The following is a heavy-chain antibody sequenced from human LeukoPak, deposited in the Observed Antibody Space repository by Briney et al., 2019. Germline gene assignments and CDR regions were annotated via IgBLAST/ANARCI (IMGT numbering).Heavy chain of an antibody. Sequence: PSETLSLTCPVSGYSISSGYHWGWIRQPPGKGLELIGSIYHSGSTYYNPSLRSRVTISADTSKNEFSLKMRSVTAADTAVYYCARGTELYNYYMDVWGKGTTVTVSS. V-gene: IGHV4-38-2*02. J-gene: IGHJ6*03. CDR2: IYHSGST. D-gene: IGHD3-10*01. CDR3: ARGTELYNYYMDV. CDR1: GYSISSGYH.